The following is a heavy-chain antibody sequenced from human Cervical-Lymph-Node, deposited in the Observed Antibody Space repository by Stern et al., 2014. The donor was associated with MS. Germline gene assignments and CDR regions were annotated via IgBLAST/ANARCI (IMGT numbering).Heavy chain of an antibody. V-gene: IGHV3-21*01. D-gene: IGHD2-15*01. Sequence: VQLVQSGGGLVKPGGSLRLSCAASGFAFSSYTMTWVRQSPGKGLEWVSSITSTGSYMYHADSLNGRFTISRDNARNSLFLQMNSLRAEDTAVYYCARDHCGGGSCYKAFDSWGQGTLVTVSS. CDR1: GFAFSSYT. J-gene: IGHJ4*02. CDR2: ITSTGSYM. CDR3: ARDHCGGGSCYKAFDS.